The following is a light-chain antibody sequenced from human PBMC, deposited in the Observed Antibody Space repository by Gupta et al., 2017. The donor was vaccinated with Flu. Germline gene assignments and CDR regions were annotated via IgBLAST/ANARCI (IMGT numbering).Light chain of an antibody. CDR1: QSISTY. CDR3: QQSYSTPCT. J-gene: IGKJ4*01. V-gene: IGKV1-39*01. Sequence: PSSLSASVGDRVTITCRASQSISTYVNWYQQKPGKAPNLLIYAASSLQSGVPSRGSGSGSGTDFTLTIRSLQPEDFATYYCQQSYSTPCTFGGGTKVEIK. CDR2: AAS.